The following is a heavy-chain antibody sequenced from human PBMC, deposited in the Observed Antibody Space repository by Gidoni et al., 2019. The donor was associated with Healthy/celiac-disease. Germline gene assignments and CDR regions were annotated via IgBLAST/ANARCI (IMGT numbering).Heavy chain of an antibody. D-gene: IGHD6-13*01. Sequence: EVQLLESGGGLVQPGGSLILSCAASGFTFSSYAMSWVRQAPGKGLEWVSASSGSGGRTYYADSVKGRFTISRDNSKNTLYLQMNSLRAEDTAVYYCAKDLFSSSWNYYGMDVWGQGTTVTVSS. CDR2: SSGSGGRT. V-gene: IGHV3-23*01. CDR1: GFTFSSYA. CDR3: AKDLFSSSWNYYGMDV. J-gene: IGHJ6*02.